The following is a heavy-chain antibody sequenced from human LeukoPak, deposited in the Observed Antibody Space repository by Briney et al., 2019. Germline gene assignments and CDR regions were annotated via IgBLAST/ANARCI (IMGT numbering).Heavy chain of an antibody. J-gene: IGHJ4*02. CDR2: IYSGGST. V-gene: IGHV3-NL1*01. Sequence: QSGGSLRLSCAASGFTFSSYGMHWVRQAPGKGLERVSVIYSGGSTYYVDSVKGRFTISRDNSKNTLSLQMNSLRAEDTAVYYCAKDDGYFDYWGQGTLVTVSS. CDR3: AKDDGYFDY. D-gene: IGHD5-24*01. CDR1: GFTFSSYG.